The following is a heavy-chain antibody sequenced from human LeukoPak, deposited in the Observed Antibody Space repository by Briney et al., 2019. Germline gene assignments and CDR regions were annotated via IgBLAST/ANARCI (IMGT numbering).Heavy chain of an antibody. CDR1: GFPFSNYG. Sequence: GGSLRLSCAASGFPFSNYGMHWVRQAPGKGLEWVSAISNNGGYTYYADSVQGRFTISRDNSKSTLCLQMNSLRAEDTAVYYCAKQLGYCSDGSCYFPYWGQGTLVTVSS. CDR2: ISNNGGYT. CDR3: AKQLGYCSDGSCYFPY. J-gene: IGHJ4*02. D-gene: IGHD2-15*01. V-gene: IGHV3-23*01.